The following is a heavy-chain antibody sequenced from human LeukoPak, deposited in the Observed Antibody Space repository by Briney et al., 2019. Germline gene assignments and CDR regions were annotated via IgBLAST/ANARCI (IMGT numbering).Heavy chain of an antibody. CDR3: ARDSSGWFPT. J-gene: IGHJ5*02. CDR2: IYYSGST. V-gene: IGHV4-61*01. Sequence: SETLSLTCTVSGGSISSGSYYWSWIQQPPGKGLEWIGYIYYSGSTNYNPSLKSRVTISVDTSKNQFSLKLSSVTAADTAVYYCARDSSGWFPTWGQGALVTVSS. CDR1: GGSISSGSYY. D-gene: IGHD6-19*01.